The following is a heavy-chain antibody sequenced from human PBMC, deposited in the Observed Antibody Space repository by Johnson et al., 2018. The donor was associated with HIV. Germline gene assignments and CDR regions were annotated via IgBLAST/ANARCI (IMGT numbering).Heavy chain of an antibody. Sequence: VQLVESGGGLVKPGGSLRLSCAASGFTFSNAWMSWVRQAPGKGLEWVGRIKSKTDGGTTDYAAPVKGRFTISRDDSKNTLYLQMNSLKTEDTAVYYCTTDPYGWDAFDIWGQVTMVTVSS. CDR3: TTDPYGWDAFDI. D-gene: IGHD2-8*02. CDR2: IKSKTDGGTT. CDR1: GFTFSNAW. J-gene: IGHJ3*02. V-gene: IGHV3-15*01.